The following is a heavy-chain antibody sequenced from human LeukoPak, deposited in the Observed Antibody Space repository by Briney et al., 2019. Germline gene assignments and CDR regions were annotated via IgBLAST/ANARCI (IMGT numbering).Heavy chain of an antibody. CDR3: ARGNFGLRWLDP. CDR1: GYTFTSYD. D-gene: IGHD3-10*01. V-gene: IGHV1-8*01. Sequence: ASVKVSCKASGYTFTSYDINWVRQATGQGLEWMGWMNPNSGNTGYAQKFQGRVTMTRNTSISTAYMELSSLRSEDTAVYYCARGNFGLRWLDPWGQGTLVTVSS. CDR2: MNPNSGNT. J-gene: IGHJ5*02.